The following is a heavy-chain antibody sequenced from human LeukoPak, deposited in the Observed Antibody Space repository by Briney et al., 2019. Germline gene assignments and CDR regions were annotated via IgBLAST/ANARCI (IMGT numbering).Heavy chain of an antibody. J-gene: IGHJ5*02. CDR1: GYTFTSYG. V-gene: IGHV1-18*01. Sequence: ASVKVSCKASGYTFTSYGISWVRQAPGQGLEWMGWISAYNGNTNYAQKLQGRVTMTTDTSTSTAYMELRSLRSDDTAVYYCVREVGYGDYVSTNNWFDPWGQGTLVIVSS. CDR3: VREVGYGDYVSTNNWFDP. CDR2: ISAYNGNT. D-gene: IGHD4-17*01.